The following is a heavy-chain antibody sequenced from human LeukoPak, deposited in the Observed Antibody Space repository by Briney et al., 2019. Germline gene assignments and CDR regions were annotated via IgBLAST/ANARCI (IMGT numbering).Heavy chain of an antibody. CDR3: ARDERHYDSSGYYSKLFDY. J-gene: IGHJ4*02. V-gene: IGHV3-48*03. CDR2: ISSSGSTI. Sequence: GGSLRLSCAASGFTFSSYEMNWVRQAPGKGLEWVSYISSSGSTIYYANSVKGRFTISRDNAKNSLYLQMNSLRAEDTAVYYCARDERHYDSSGYYSKLFDYWGQGTLVTVSS. D-gene: IGHD3-22*01. CDR1: GFTFSSYE.